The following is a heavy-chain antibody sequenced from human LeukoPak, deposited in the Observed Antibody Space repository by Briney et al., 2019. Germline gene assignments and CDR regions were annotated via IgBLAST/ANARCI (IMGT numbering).Heavy chain of an antibody. CDR1: GGTFSSYA. J-gene: IGHJ4*02. V-gene: IGHV1-69*01. Sequence: GSSVKVSCKASGGTFSSYAISWVRQAPGQGLEWMGGIIPIFGTANYAQKFQGRVTITADESTSTAYMELSSLRSEDTAVYYCARSSSGYSSGWYYFDYWGQGTLVTVSS. D-gene: IGHD6-19*01. CDR3: ARSSSGYSSGWYYFDY. CDR2: IIPIFGTA.